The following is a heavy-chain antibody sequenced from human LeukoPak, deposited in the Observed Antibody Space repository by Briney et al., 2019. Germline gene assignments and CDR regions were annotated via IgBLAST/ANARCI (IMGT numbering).Heavy chain of an antibody. CDR2: ISWNSGSI. D-gene: IGHD3-3*01. Sequence: GGSLRLSCAASGFTFDDYAMHWVRQAPGKGLEWVSGISWNSGSIGYADSVKGRFTISRDNAKNSLYLQMNSLRVEDTAIYYCAKRGDVWSDSYAFAMDVWGQGTTVTVSS. J-gene: IGHJ6*02. V-gene: IGHV3-9*01. CDR3: AKRGDVWSDSYAFAMDV. CDR1: GFTFDDYA.